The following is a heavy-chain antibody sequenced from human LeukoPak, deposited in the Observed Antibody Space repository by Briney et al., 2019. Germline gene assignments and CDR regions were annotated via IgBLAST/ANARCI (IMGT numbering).Heavy chain of an antibody. Sequence: PGGSLRLSCAASGFTFSSYAMSWARQAPGKGLEWVSAVNARGYSTYYADSVKGRFTISRDNSKNTVFLQMSSLRVEDTAVYYFATLGSSDLRVPASQGNGAQGTLLPVPS. V-gene: IGHV3-23*01. CDR3: ATLGSSDLRVPASQGN. D-gene: IGHD2-2*01. CDR1: GFTFSSYA. J-gene: IGHJ4*02. CDR2: VNARGYST.